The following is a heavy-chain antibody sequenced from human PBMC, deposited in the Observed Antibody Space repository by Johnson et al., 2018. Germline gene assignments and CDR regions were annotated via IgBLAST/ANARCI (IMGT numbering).Heavy chain of an antibody. J-gene: IGHJ3*02. D-gene: IGHD2-15*01. CDR1: GGSFSGYY. CDR3: ARALLPVGAFDI. CDR2: INHSGST. V-gene: IGHV4-34*01. Sequence: QVQLQQWGAGLLKPSETLSITCAVYGGSFSGYYWSWIRQPPGKGLEWIGEINHSGSTNYNPSLKSRVTISVDTSKNQFSLKLSSVTAADTAVYYCARALLPVGAFDIWGQGTMVTVSS.